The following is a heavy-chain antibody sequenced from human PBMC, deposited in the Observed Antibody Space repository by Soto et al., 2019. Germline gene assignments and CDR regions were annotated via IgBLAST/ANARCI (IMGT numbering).Heavy chain of an antibody. CDR2: IKQDGSEE. Sequence: EVQLVESGGGLVQPGGCLRLSCAASGFTFSNYWMSWVRQSPGKGLEWVANIKQDGSEENYVDSVKGRFTISRDNAKNSLYLQMNSLRAEDTAVYYCERDPIHSYGSGSYYAYWGQGILVTVSS. CDR3: ERDPIHSYGSGSYYAY. V-gene: IGHV3-7*05. CDR1: GFTFSNYW. D-gene: IGHD3-10*01. J-gene: IGHJ4*02.